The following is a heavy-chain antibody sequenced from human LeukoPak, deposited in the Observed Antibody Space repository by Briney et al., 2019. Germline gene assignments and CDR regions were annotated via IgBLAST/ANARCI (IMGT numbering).Heavy chain of an antibody. CDR2: IYYSGST. J-gene: IGHJ6*03. CDR1: GGSISSSSYY. CDR3: QYSGYSSSWHYYYYYYMDV. Sequence: SETLSLTCTVSGGSISSSSYYWGWIRQPPGKGLEWIGSIYYSGSTYYNPSLKSRVTISVDTSKNQFSLRLSSVTAADTAVYYCQYSGYSSSWHYYYYYYMDVWGKGTTVTISS. D-gene: IGHD6-13*01. V-gene: IGHV4-39*01.